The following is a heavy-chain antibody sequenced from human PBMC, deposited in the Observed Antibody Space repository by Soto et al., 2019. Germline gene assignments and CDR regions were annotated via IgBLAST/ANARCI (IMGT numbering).Heavy chain of an antibody. CDR2: INAGNGNT. J-gene: IGHJ6*02. D-gene: IGHD2-2*02. CDR1: GYTFTSYA. CDR3: ARGLKEDIVVVPAAIRGHYYYYGMDV. V-gene: IGHV1-3*01. Sequence: GASVKVSCKASGYTFTSYAMHWVRQAPGQRLEWMGWINAGNGNTKYSRKFQGRVTITRDTSASTAYMELSSLRSEDTAVYYCARGLKEDIVVVPAAIRGHYYYYGMDVWGQGTTATVSS.